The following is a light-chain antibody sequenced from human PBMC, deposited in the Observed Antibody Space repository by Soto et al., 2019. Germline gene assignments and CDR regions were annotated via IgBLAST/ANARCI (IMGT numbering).Light chain of an antibody. CDR1: SSNIGNHF. Sequence: QSVLTQPPSVSAAPGQKVTISFSGSSSNIGNHFVSWYQQLPGAAPKLLIYDNNERPSGIPDRFSGSKSGTSATLGITGLQTGDEADYYCGTWDSSLSARVFGGGTKLTVL. J-gene: IGLJ3*02. V-gene: IGLV1-51*01. CDR2: DNN. CDR3: GTWDSSLSARV.